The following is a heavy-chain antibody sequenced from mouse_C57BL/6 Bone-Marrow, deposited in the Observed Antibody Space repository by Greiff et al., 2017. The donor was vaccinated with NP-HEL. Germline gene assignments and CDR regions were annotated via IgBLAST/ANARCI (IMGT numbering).Heavy chain of an antibody. CDR1: GYTFTSYG. CDR3: ARRPTVVARGFAY. V-gene: IGHV1-81*01. D-gene: IGHD1-1*01. J-gene: IGHJ3*01. CDR2: IYPRSGNT. Sequence: VHLVESGAELARPGASVKLSCKASGYTFTSYGISWVKQRTGQGLEWIGEIYPRSGNTYYNEKFKGKATLTADKSSSTAYMELRSLTSEDSAVYFCARRPTVVARGFAYWGQGTLVTVSA.